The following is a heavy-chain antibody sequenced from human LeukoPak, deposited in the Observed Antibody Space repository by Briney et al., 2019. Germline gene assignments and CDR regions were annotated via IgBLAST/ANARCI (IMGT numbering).Heavy chain of an antibody. V-gene: IGHV3-53*01. CDR2: IYSGGST. J-gene: IGHJ4*02. CDR1: GFTVSSND. Sequence: GGSLRLSCAASGFTVSSNDMSWVRQAPGKGLECISVIYSGGSTDYADSVKGRLTISRDNSKNTLYLQMDSLRAEDTAVYYCARVVDHDYGDYYLDYWGQGTLVTVSS. CDR3: ARVVDHDYGDYYLDY. D-gene: IGHD4-17*01.